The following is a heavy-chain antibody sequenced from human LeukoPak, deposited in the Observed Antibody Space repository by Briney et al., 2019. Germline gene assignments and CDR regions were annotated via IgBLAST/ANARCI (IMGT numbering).Heavy chain of an antibody. CDR3: ARGSASIVVVPGAMHCYYGMDV. CDR1: GGTFSSYA. D-gene: IGHD2-2*01. CDR2: IIPIFGTA. J-gene: IGHJ6*04. V-gene: IGHV1-69*06. Sequence: GASVKVSCKASGGTFSSYAISWVRQAPGQGLEWMGGIIPIFGTANYAQKFQGRVTITADKSTSTAYMELSSLRSEDTAVYYCARGSASIVVVPGAMHCYYGMDVWGKGTTVTVSS.